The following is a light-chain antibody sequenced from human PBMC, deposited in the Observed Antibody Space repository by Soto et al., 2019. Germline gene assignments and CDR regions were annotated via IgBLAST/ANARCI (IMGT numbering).Light chain of an antibody. CDR2: DAS. V-gene: IGKV3-20*01. Sequence: IVLSQSAATLSLYPGERATLSCRASQSVSSYLAWYQQKPGQAPRLLIYDASSRATGIPDRFSGGGSGTDFTLTISRLEPEDFAVYHCQHYGSSPPITFGQGTRLEI. J-gene: IGKJ5*01. CDR3: QHYGSSPPIT. CDR1: QSVSSY.